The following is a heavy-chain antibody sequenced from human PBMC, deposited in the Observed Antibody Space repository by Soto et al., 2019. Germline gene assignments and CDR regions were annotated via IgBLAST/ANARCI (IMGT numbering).Heavy chain of an antibody. D-gene: IGHD2-2*01. J-gene: IGHJ4*02. Sequence: GGSLRLSCTTSGFTFSDYYMTWIRQAPGKGLELISYISSSGSVIYYADSVKGRFTISSDNAKNSLYLQMNNLRDEDTAVYYCARGRGRGYCSSSNCEHEMDYWXQGTQVTVSS. V-gene: IGHV3-11*01. CDR1: GFTFSDYY. CDR3: ARGRGRGYCSSSNCEHEMDY. CDR2: ISSSGSVI.